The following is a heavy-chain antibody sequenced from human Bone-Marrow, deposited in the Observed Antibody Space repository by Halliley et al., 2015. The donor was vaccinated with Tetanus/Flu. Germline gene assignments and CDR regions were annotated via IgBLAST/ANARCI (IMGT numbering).Heavy chain of an antibody. J-gene: IGHJ2*01. D-gene: IGHD4-17*01. Sequence: GYVFYPGPTYCSRSLKSRLTISVDTSENQFSLGLSSVPAADTAVYYCVRRPRVYADSNWYFDVWGRGTLVTVSS. CDR2: VFYPGPT. V-gene: IGHV4-30-4*01. CDR3: VRRPRVYADSNWYFDV.